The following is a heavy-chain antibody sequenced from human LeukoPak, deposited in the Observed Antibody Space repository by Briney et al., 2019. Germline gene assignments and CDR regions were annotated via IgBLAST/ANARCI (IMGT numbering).Heavy chain of an antibody. V-gene: IGHV1-18*01. J-gene: IGHJ4*02. D-gene: IGHD3-16*01. Sequence: EASVKVSCKASGYTFTSYGISWVRQAPGQGLEWMGWISAYNGNTNYAQKLQGRVTMTTDTSTSTAYMELRSLRSDDTAVYYCARGPQVYDIRDSTAAKIDYWGQGTLVTVSS. CDR1: GYTFTSYG. CDR2: ISAYNGNT. CDR3: ARGPQVYDIRDSTAAKIDY.